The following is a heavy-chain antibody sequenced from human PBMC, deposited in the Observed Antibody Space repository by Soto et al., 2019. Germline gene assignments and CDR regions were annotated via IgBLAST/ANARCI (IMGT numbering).Heavy chain of an antibody. J-gene: IGHJ6*02. D-gene: IGHD6-13*01. CDR2: ISYDGSNK. Sequence: QVQLVESGGGVVQPGRSLRLSCAASGFTFSSYGMHWVRQAPGKGLEWVAVISYDGSNKYYADSVKGRFTISRDNSKNTLYLQMNSLRPEDTAVYYCAKDHPSSRYLHYYYYGMDVWGQGTTLTVSS. V-gene: IGHV3-30*18. CDR3: AKDHPSSRYLHYYYYGMDV. CDR1: GFTFSSYG.